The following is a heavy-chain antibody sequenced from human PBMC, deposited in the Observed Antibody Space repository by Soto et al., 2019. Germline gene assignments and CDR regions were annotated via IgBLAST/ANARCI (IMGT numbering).Heavy chain of an antibody. J-gene: IGHJ4*02. V-gene: IGHV3-23*01. D-gene: IGHD6-19*01. Sequence: EVQLLESGGGLVQPGGSLRLSCAAPGFTFSNYAMNWVRQAPGKGLEWVSVISGSGGSTYYADSVKGRFTISRDNSKNTLYLQMNSLRGEDTAVYYCARRSSGWCFAYWGQGTLVTVSS. CDR3: ARRSSGWCFAY. CDR1: GFTFSNYA. CDR2: ISGSGGST.